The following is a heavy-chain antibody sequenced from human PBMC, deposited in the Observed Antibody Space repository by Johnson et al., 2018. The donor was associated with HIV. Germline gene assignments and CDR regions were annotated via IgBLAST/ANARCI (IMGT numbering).Heavy chain of an antibody. Sequence: VQLVESGGGLIQPGGSLRLSCAASGFTVSSNYMSWVRQAPGKGLEWVSVIYSGGSTDYADYVKGRFTISRDNSKNTLYLQMNSLRAEDTAVYYCARDHDGQQLGFAFDIWGQGTMVTVSS. D-gene: IGHD6-13*01. CDR1: GFTVSSNY. V-gene: IGHV3-66*03. CDR2: IYSGGST. CDR3: ARDHDGQQLGFAFDI. J-gene: IGHJ3*02.